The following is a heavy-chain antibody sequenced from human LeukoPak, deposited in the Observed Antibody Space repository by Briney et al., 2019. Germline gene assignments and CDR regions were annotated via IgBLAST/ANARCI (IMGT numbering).Heavy chain of an antibody. Sequence: PSETLSLTCTVSGGSISSYYWSWIRQPAGKGLEWIGRIYTSGSTNYNPSLKSRVTMSVGTSKNQFSLKLSSVTAADTAVYYCARDSTPSGSYYYYYGMDVWGQGTTVTVSS. D-gene: IGHD1-26*01. V-gene: IGHV4-4*07. J-gene: IGHJ6*02. CDR2: IYTSGST. CDR1: GGSISSYY. CDR3: ARDSTPSGSYYYYYGMDV.